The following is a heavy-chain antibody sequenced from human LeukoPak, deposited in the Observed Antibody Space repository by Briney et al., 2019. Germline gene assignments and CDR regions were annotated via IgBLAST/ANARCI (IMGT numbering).Heavy chain of an antibody. Sequence: PGKGPEWVDSIKKDESEKYYVDSVSGRFTISRDNAKNSLYLQMNSLRVEDTAVYYCAKEGYWGRGTLVTVSS. V-gene: IGHV3-7*01. CDR2: IKKDESEK. CDR3: AKEGY. J-gene: IGHJ4*02.